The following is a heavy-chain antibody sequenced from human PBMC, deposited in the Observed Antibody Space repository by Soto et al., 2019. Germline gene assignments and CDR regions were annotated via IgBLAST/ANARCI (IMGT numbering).Heavy chain of an antibody. CDR1: GYTFTSYY. CDR2: INPSGGST. CDR3: ARGDVDTAMVSSFFDY. D-gene: IGHD5-18*01. Sequence: ASVKFSCKASGYTFTSYYMHWVRQAPGQGLEWMGIINPSGGSTSYAQKFQGRVTMTRDTSTSTVYMELSSLRSEDTAVYYCARGDVDTAMVSSFFDYWGQGTLVTVSS. V-gene: IGHV1-46*01. J-gene: IGHJ4*02.